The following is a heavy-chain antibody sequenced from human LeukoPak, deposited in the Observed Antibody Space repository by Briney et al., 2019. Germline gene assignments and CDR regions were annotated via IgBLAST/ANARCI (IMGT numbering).Heavy chain of an antibody. Sequence: SETLSLTCTVSGGSISSYYWSWIRQPPGKGLEWIGYIYYSGSTNYNPSLKSRVTISVDTSKSQFSLQLRSVTAADTAVYYCAREDPQTTVPEGMDVWGQGTTVTVSS. CDR2: IYYSGST. J-gene: IGHJ6*02. V-gene: IGHV4-59*01. CDR1: GGSISSYY. CDR3: AREDPQTTVPEGMDV. D-gene: IGHD4-17*01.